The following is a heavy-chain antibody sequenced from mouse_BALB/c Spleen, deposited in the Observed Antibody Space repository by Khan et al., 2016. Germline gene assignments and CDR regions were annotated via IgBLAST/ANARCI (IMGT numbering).Heavy chain of an antibody. CDR3: DRSPIYEAYFDY. CDR2: IDPANGNT. D-gene: IGHD2-3*01. CDR1: GFNIKDTY. J-gene: IGHJ2*01. Sequence: EVQLQESGAELVKPGASVKLSCTASGFNIKDTYMHWVKQRPEQGLEWIGRIDPANGNTKYDPKFQGKATITADTSSNTAYLQLSSLTSEDTAVDYCDRSPIYEAYFDYWGQGTTLTVSS. V-gene: IGHV14-3*02.